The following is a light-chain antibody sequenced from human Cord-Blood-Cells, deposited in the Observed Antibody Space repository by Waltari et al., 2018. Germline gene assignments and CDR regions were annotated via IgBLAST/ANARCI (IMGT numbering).Light chain of an antibody. V-gene: IGKV1-5*03. J-gene: IGKJ1*01. CDR1: QSSSW. CDR2: KAS. CDR3: QQYNSYSVT. Sequence: DIQMTQSPSTLSASVADRVTITCRASQSSSWLAWYQQKPGKAPKLLIYKASSLESGVPSRFSGSGSGTEFTLTISSLQPYDFATYYCQQYNSYSVTFGQGTKVEIK.